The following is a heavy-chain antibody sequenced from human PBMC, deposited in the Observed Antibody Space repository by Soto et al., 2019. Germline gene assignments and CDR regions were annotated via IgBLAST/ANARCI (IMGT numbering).Heavy chain of an antibody. CDR1: GFSFSSFE. V-gene: IGHV3-48*03. J-gene: IGHJ4*02. Sequence: EVILVESEGGLARPGGSLRLSCATSGFSFSSFEMIWVRQAPGKGLEWISYISDSGSTMYYADSVKGRFTISRDNAKNSLYLQMSSLRVEDTALYYCARSTVTSDWGQGTQVTVSS. CDR2: ISDSGSTM. D-gene: IGHD4-17*01. CDR3: ARSTVTSD.